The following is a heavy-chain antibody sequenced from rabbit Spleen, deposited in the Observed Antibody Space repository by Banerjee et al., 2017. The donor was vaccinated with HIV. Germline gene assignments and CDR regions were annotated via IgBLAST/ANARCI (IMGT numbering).Heavy chain of an antibody. J-gene: IGHJ4*01. Sequence: QSLEESGGDLVKPGASLTLTCTASGVSFSSSSYMCWVRQAPGKGLEWIACIDTGSSGFTYFATWAKGRFTCSKTSSTTVTLQMTSLTAADTATYFCTRDDGSGHYIDGYFNLWGQGTLVTVS. CDR2: IDTGSSGFT. CDR3: TRDDGSGHYIDGYFNL. V-gene: IGHV1S40*01. D-gene: IGHD1-1*01. CDR1: GVSFSSSSY.